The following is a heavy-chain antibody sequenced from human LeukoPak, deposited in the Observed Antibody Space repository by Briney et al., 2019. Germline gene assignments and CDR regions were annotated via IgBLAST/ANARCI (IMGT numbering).Heavy chain of an antibody. CDR3: ARDCSSTSCRADY. J-gene: IGHJ4*02. CDR2: INAGNGNT. Sequence: ASVKVSCKASGYTFTSYAMHWVRQAPGQRLEWMGWINAGNGNTKSSQKFQGRVTITRDTSASTAYMELSSLRSEDTAVYYCARDCSSTSCRADYWGQGTLVTVSS. D-gene: IGHD2-2*01. V-gene: IGHV1-3*01. CDR1: GYTFTSYA.